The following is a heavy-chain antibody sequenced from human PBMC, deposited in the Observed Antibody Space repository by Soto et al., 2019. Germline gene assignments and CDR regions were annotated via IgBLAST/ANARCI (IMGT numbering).Heavy chain of an antibody. CDR3: ARSRIYCGGDCYLNVWFDP. J-gene: IGHJ5*02. CDR1: GGTFSSYT. Sequence: SVKVSCKASGGTFSSYTISWVRQAPGQGLEWMGRIIPILGIANYAQKFQGRVTITADKSTSTAYMELSSLRSEDTAVYYCARSRIYCGGDCYLNVWFDPWGQGTLVTAPQ. CDR2: IIPILGIA. V-gene: IGHV1-69*02. D-gene: IGHD2-21*02.